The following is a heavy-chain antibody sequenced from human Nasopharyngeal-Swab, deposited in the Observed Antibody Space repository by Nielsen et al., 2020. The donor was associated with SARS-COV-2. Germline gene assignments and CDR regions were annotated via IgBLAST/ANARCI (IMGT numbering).Heavy chain of an antibody. CDR1: GGSTTSGGDY. D-gene: IGHD3-16*02. CDR2: IYYSGST. J-gene: IGHJ5*02. V-gene: IGHV4-31*03. CDR3: ARVRELVLGSYRWFDP. Sequence: TRSPTCTVSGGSTTSGGDYCSWIRQHAGKGLEWIGYIYYSGSTYYNPSPKSRVTISVDTSKNQFTLTLSSVTAADTAVYYCARVRELVLGSYRWFDPWGQGTLVTVSS.